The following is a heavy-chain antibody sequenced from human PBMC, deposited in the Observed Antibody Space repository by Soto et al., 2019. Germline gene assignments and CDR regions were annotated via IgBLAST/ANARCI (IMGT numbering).Heavy chain of an antibody. D-gene: IGHD6-13*01. J-gene: IGHJ6*02. CDR2: ISAYNGNT. CDR1: GYTFTSYG. Sequence: ASVKVSCKASGYTFTSYGISWVRQAPGQGLEWMGWISAYNGNTNYAQKLQGRVTMTTDTSTSTAYMELRSLRSDDTAVYYCAREGVYSSSWYGRPGDYYYYYGMDVWGQGTTVTVSS. CDR3: AREGVYSSSWYGRPGDYYYYYGMDV. V-gene: IGHV1-18*01.